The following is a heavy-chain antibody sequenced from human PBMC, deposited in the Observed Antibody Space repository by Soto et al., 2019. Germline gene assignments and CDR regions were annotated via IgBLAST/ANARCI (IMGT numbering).Heavy chain of an antibody. J-gene: IGHJ3*01. CDR2: IYYSGST. V-gene: IGHV4-39*01. CDR1: GGYITTSNYY. D-gene: IGHD3-22*01. Sequence: QLQLQESGPGVVKPSETLSLTCTVSGGYITTSNYYWGWIRQPPGKGMEWIGSIYYSGSTYDNQSLKSRVTTSVDTSKNQFSLKLSSVTAADTALYYCARLLHDSSGYYFFDVWGQGTMVTVSS. CDR3: ARLLHDSSGYYFFDV.